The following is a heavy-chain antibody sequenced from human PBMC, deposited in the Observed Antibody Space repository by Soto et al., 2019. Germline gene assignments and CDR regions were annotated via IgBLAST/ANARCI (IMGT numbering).Heavy chain of an antibody. CDR2: MNPNSGNT. J-gene: IGHJ5*02. V-gene: IGHV1-8*01. CDR3: ARVFLPRGGYGDQYNWFDP. D-gene: IGHD4-17*01. Sequence: GASVKVSCKASGYTFTSYDINWVRQATGQGLEWMGWMNPNSGNTGYAQKFQGRVTMTRNTSISTAYMEMSSLRSEDTAVYYCARVFLPRGGYGDQYNWFDPWGQGTLVTVSS. CDR1: GYTFTSYD.